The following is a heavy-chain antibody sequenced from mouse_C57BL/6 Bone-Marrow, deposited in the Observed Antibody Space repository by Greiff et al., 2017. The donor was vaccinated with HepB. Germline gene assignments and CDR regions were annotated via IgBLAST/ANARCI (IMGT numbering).Heavy chain of an antibody. CDR1: GYTFTSYW. J-gene: IGHJ1*03. D-gene: IGHD1-1*01. Sequence: QVQLQQPGAELVRPGTSVKLSCKASGYTFTSYWMHWVKQRPGQGLEWIGVIDPSDSYTNYNQKFKGKATLTVDTSSSTAYMQLSSLTSEDSAVYYCARDTTVVATRLYWYFDVWGTGTTVTVSS. CDR2: IDPSDSYT. V-gene: IGHV1-59*01. CDR3: ARDTTVVATRLYWYFDV.